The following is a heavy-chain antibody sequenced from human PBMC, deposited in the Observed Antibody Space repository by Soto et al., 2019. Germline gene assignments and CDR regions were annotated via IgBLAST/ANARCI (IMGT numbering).Heavy chain of an antibody. CDR3: AHRVKYYGSGSPIYYFDY. CDR2: IYWDDDK. J-gene: IGHJ4*02. V-gene: IGHV2-5*02. Sequence: QITLKESGPTLVKPTQTLTLTCTFSGFSLSTSGVGVGWIRQPPGKALEWLALIYWDDDKRYSPSLKSRLTITKDTSKNQVVLTMTNMDPVDTATYYCAHRVKYYGSGSPIYYFDYWGQGTLVTVSS. CDR1: GFSLSTSGVG. D-gene: IGHD3-10*01.